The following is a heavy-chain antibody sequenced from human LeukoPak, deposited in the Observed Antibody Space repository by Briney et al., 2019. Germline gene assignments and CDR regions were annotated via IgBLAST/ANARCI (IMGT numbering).Heavy chain of an antibody. J-gene: IGHJ4*02. CDR3: ARLSRGVIITQLWNLLDY. Sequence: GEPLKISCTASGYTFTNYWVGWVRQRPGKGLEWVGLIYPGDSDTRYSPSFQGQVTISADKSISTAYLQWSSLKASDTAMYYCARLSRGVIITQLWNLLDYWGQGTLVTVSS. CDR2: IYPGDSDT. V-gene: IGHV5-51*01. CDR1: GYTFTNYW. D-gene: IGHD3-10*01.